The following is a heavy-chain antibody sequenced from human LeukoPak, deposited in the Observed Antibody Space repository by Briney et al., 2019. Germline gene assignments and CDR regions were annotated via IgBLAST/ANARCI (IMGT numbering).Heavy chain of an antibody. CDR2: IWYDGSNK. V-gene: IGHV3-33*01. Sequence: PGGSLRLSCAASGFTFSSYGMHWVRQAPGKGLEWVAVIWYDGSNKYYADSVKGRFTISRDNSKNTLYLQTNSLRAEDTAVYYCARDRGPYVLLWFGELNWFDPWGQGTLVTVSS. D-gene: IGHD3-10*01. CDR1: GFTFSSYG. CDR3: ARDRGPYVLLWFGELNWFDP. J-gene: IGHJ5*02.